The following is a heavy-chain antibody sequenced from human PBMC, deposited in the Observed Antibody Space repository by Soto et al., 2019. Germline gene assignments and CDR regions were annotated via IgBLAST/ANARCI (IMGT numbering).Heavy chain of an antibody. CDR2: IKSKTDGGTA. D-gene: IGHD3-9*01. Sequence: GGSLRLSCVASGFNLSHPWMTWVRQAAGKGLEWVGRIKSKTDGGTADYAAPVKGRATISRDDSKNTVYLQMNSLKTEDTAVYYRTTGIYYDILTGYHNVAYWGQGALVTVSS. V-gene: IGHV3-15*01. CDR3: TTGIYYDILTGYHNVAY. J-gene: IGHJ4*02. CDR1: GFNLSHPW.